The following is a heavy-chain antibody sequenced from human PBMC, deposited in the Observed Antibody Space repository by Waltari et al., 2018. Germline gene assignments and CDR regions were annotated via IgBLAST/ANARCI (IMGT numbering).Heavy chain of an antibody. D-gene: IGHD2-8*02. J-gene: IGHJ6*02. CDR1: GGSIIPSY. V-gene: IGHV4-59*08. CDR2: VIHTGST. CDR3: ARHLERYWYYGMDV. Sequence: QVQLQESGPGLAKPSETLSFSCTVSGGSIIPSYWSWIRQPQGKGLEWIGYVIHTGSTSYNPSLKSRVTISLDVSRNQFSLHLSSVTAADTAVYYCARHLERYWYYGMDVWGQGATVTVSS.